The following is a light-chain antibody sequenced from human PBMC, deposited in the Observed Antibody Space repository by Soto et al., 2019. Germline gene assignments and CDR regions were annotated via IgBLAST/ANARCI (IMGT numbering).Light chain of an antibody. Sequence: DIQMTRSPSSLSASVGDRVTISCRASQYISSWLTWYQHTPGKAPKSLIYASSTLRSGVPSRFSGSGSGTDFTLTISNLQPEDSGTYYCQQYTSLPLTFGGGTKVEI. CDR2: ASS. CDR1: QYISSW. J-gene: IGKJ4*01. V-gene: IGKV1D-16*01. CDR3: QQYTSLPLT.